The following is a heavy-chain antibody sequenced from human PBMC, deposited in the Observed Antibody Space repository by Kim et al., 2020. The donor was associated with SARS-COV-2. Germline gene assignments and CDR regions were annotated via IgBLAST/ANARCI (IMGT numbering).Heavy chain of an antibody. J-gene: IGHJ4*02. V-gene: IGHV4-39*01. Sequence: PPLKDRVTISVDTSKNQFSLKLSSVTAADTAVYYCARHAYSNYLLDYFDYWGQGTLVTVSS. D-gene: IGHD4-4*01. CDR3: ARHAYSNYLLDYFDY.